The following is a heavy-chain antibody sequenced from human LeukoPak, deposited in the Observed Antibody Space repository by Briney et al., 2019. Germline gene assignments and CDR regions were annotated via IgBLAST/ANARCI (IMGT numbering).Heavy chain of an antibody. D-gene: IGHD3-10*01. V-gene: IGHV1-69*02. CDR3: ARSFGMLVIDY. CDR2: IIPILGIA. Sequence: GASVKVSYKASGGTFSSYTISWVRQAPGQGLEWMGRIIPILGIANYAQKFQGRVTITADKSTSTAYMELSSLRSEDTAVYYCARSFGMLVIDYWGQGTLVTVSS. J-gene: IGHJ4*02. CDR1: GGTFSSYT.